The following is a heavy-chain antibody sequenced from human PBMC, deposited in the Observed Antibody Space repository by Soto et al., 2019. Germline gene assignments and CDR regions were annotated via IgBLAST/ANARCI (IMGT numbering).Heavy chain of an antibody. Sequence: GGSLRLSCAASGFTFSNYILHWDRQAPGKGLEWVAMILHDGNNRYYADSVRGRFTISRDSSKNTLYLQMNTLRAEDTALYYCAKQGAATGDFDHWGQGALVTVSS. V-gene: IGHV3-30-3*02. CDR1: GFTFSNYI. CDR2: ILHDGNNR. D-gene: IGHD6-13*01. J-gene: IGHJ4*02. CDR3: AKQGAATGDFDH.